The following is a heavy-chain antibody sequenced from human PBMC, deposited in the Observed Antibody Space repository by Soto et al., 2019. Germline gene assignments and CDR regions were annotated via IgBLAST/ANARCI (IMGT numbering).Heavy chain of an antibody. Sequence: ASVKVSCTASGYTFTSYYMHWVRQAPGQGLEWMGIINPSGGSTSYAQKFQGRVTMTRDTSTSTVYMELSSLRSEDTAVYYCARGPRADIVVVVAAPDYWGQGTLVTVSS. D-gene: IGHD2-15*01. CDR3: ARGPRADIVVVVAAPDY. J-gene: IGHJ4*02. CDR1: GYTFTSYY. CDR2: INPSGGST. V-gene: IGHV1-46*01.